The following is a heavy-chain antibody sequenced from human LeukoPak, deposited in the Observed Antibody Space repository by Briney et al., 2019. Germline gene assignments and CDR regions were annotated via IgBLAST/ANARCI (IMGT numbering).Heavy chain of an antibody. D-gene: IGHD3-3*01. Sequence: GGSLRLSCAASGFTFSSYAMNWVRQAPGKGLEWVSVISGSGGSTYYADSVKGRFTISRDNSKNTLYLQMSSLRAEDTAVYYCAKSTPTIFGVVTPINWFDPWGQGTLVTVSS. V-gene: IGHV3-23*01. CDR3: AKSTPTIFGVVTPINWFDP. J-gene: IGHJ5*02. CDR1: GFTFSSYA. CDR2: ISGSGGST.